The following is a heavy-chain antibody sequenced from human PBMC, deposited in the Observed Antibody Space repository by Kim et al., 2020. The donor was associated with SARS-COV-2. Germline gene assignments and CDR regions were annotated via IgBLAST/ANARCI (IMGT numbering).Heavy chain of an antibody. CDR2: ISWNSGSI. V-gene: IGHV3-9*01. CDR3: AKGSGGYEPTYGLDV. CDR1: GFTFDDYA. J-gene: IGHJ6*02. D-gene: IGHD5-12*01. Sequence: GGSLRLSCAASGFTFDDYAMHWVRQAPGKGLEWVTGISWNSGSIGYADSVKGRFTISRDNAKNSLYLQLNSLRAEDTALYYCAKGSGGYEPTYGLDVLG.